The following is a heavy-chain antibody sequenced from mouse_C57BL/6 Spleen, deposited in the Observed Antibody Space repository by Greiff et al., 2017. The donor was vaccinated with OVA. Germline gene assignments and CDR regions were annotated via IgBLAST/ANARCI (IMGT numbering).Heavy chain of an antibody. D-gene: IGHD3-2*02. CDR1: GYTFTSYW. V-gene: IGHV1-55*01. Sequence: QVQLQQPGAELVKPGASVKMSCKASGYTFTSYWITWVKQRPGQGLEWIGDIYPGSGSTNYNEKFKSKATLTVDTSSSTAYMQLSSLTSEDAAVYYCARGVDISGSYAMDYWGQGTSVTVSS. CDR3: ARGVDISGSYAMDY. CDR2: IYPGSGST. J-gene: IGHJ4*01.